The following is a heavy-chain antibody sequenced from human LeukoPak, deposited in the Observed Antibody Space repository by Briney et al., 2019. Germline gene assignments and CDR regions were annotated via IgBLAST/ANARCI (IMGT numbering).Heavy chain of an antibody. J-gene: IGHJ6*03. CDR2: INHSGST. V-gene: IGHV4-34*01. CDR1: GGSFSGYY. CDR3: ASADYSSSWSHYYYYMDV. D-gene: IGHD6-13*01. Sequence: SETLSLTCAVYGGSFSGYYWSWIRQPPGKGLEWIGEINHSGSTNYNPSLKSRVTISVDTSKNQFSLKLSSVTAADTAVYYCASADYSSSWSHYYYYMDVWGKGTTVTVSS.